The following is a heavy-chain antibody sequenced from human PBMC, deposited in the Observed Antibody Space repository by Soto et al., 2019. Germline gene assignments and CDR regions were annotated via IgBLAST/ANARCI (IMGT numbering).Heavy chain of an antibody. D-gene: IGHD4-17*01. V-gene: IGHV4-38-2*02. CDR2: IYHSGST. J-gene: IGHJ6*02. CDR3: ARDSILLRFGDYGEDYYYYGMDV. CDR1: GYSISSGYY. Sequence: KTSETLSLTCAVSGYSISSGYYWGWIRQPPGKGLEWIGSIYHSGSTYYNPSLKSRVTISVDTSKNQFSLKLSSVTAADTAVYYCARDSILLRFGDYGEDYYYYGMDVWGQGTTVTVSS.